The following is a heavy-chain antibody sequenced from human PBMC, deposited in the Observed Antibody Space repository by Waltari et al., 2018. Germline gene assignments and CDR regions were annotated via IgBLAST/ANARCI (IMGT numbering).Heavy chain of an antibody. CDR2: FNPEDGEI. V-gene: IGHV1-24*01. CDR1: GYALSELS. CDR3: ATDITMVRGTTDY. J-gene: IGHJ4*02. D-gene: IGHD3-10*01. Sequence: QVQLEQSGAEVKKPGASMKVSCKVSGYALSELSMHWVRQAPGEGLEWMGGFNPEDGEIIYAQKFRGRVTMTEDTSTDTAYMELSSLRSEDTAVYYCATDITMVRGTTDYWGQGTLVTVSS.